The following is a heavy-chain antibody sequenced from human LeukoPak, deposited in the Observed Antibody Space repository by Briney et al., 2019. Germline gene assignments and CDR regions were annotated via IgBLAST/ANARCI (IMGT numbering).Heavy chain of an antibody. CDR3: ASQMSDYYDSSGYYPR. J-gene: IGHJ4*02. Sequence: PGGSLRLSCAASGFTFSSYWMSWVRQAPGKGLEWVANIKQDGSEKYYVDSVKGRFTISRDNAKNSLYLQMNSLRAEDTAVYYCASQMSDYYDSSGYYPRWGQGTLATVSS. V-gene: IGHV3-7*01. CDR1: GFTFSSYW. D-gene: IGHD3-22*01. CDR2: IKQDGSEK.